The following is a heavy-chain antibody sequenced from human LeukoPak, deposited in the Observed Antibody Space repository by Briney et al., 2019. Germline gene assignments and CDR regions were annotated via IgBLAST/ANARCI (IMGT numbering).Heavy chain of an antibody. J-gene: IGHJ4*02. D-gene: IGHD5-18*01. CDR1: GFTFSSYA. CDR2: ISGSGGST. CDR3: AKTWIQLWLPYY. V-gene: IGHV3-23*01. Sequence: SGGSLRLPCAASGFTFSSYAMSWVRQAPGKGLEWVSAISGSGGSTYYADSVKGRFTISRDNSKNTLYLQINSLRAEDTAVYYCAKTWIQLWLPYYWGQGTLVTVSS.